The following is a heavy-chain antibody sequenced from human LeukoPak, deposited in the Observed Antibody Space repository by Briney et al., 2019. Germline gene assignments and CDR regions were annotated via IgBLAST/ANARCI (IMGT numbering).Heavy chain of an antibody. J-gene: IGHJ5*02. Sequence: PSETLSLTCAVYGESFSGYYWSWIRQPPGKGLEWIGEINHRGSTNYNPSLKSRVTISVDTSKDQFSLKLNSVTAADTAVYYCARGGNWFDPWGQGTLVTVSS. CDR1: GESFSGYY. CDR3: ARGGNWFDP. CDR2: INHRGST. V-gene: IGHV4-34*01.